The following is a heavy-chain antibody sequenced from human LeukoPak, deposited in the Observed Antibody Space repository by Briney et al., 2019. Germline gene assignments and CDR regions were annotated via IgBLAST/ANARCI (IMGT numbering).Heavy chain of an antibody. CDR2: ISGSGGST. V-gene: IGHV3-23*01. CDR1: GFTFSSYG. D-gene: IGHD2-2*01. J-gene: IGHJ4*02. CDR3: AVYSTSGYYFDY. Sequence: RGALRLSCAASGFTFSSYGMSWVRQAPGKGLEWVSAISGSGGSTYYADSVKGRFTISRDNSKDTLYLQMNSLRAEDTAVYYCAVYSTSGYYFDYWGQGTLVTVSS.